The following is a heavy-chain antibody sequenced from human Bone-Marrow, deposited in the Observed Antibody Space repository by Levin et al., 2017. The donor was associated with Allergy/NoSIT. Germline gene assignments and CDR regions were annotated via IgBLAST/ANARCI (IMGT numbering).Heavy chain of an antibody. CDR2: IIPVLGKA. Sequence: RASVKVSCNASGVTFGTYAISWVRQAPGQGLEWMGRIIPVLGKANYAQQFQGRLTIAADKSTNTGYMELSSLGSEDTAVYYCAHARPYMAVATLDFWGQGTLVTVSA. V-gene: IGHV1-69*04. D-gene: IGHD2-21*01. CDR1: GVTFGTYA. J-gene: IGHJ4*02. CDR3: AHARPYMAVATLDF.